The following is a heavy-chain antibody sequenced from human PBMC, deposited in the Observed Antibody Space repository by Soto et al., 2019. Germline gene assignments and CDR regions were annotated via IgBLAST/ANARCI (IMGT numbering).Heavy chain of an antibody. CDR1: GFTFNDFA. Sequence: PGGSLRLSCGFSGFTFNDFAMNWVRQAPGKGLEWLAYIDGSGTTKKYADSVRGRFTISRDNPNNSLFLQMSSLSAADTAIYYCARGFGRVNYWGQGTVVSVSS. D-gene: IGHD3-10*01. CDR3: ARGFGRVNY. V-gene: IGHV3-48*03. CDR2: IDGSGTTK. J-gene: IGHJ4*02.